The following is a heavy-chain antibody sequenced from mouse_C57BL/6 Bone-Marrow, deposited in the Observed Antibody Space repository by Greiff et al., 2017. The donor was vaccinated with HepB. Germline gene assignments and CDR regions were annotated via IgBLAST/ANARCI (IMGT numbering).Heavy chain of an antibody. Sequence: DVMLVESGGGLVQPGGSLSLSCAASGFTFTDYYMSWVRQPPGKALEWLGFIRNKANGYTTEYSASVKGRFTISRDNSQSILYLQMNALIAEDSATYYCARWGYYFDYWGQGTTLTVSS. CDR3: ARWGYYFDY. CDR1: GFTFTDYY. CDR2: IRNKANGYTT. J-gene: IGHJ2*01. V-gene: IGHV7-3*01.